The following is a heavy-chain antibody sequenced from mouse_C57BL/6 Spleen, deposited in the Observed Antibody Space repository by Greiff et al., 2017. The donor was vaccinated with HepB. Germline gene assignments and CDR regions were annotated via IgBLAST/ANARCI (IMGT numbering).Heavy chain of an antibody. CDR1: GYTFTSYW. Sequence: VQLQQPGAELVRPGSSVKLSCKASGYTFTSYWMDWVKQRPGQGLEWIGNIYPFDSETHYNQKFKDKATLTVDKSSSTAYMQLSSLTSEDSAVYYCARGTTMVQRRGGFAYWGQGTLVTVSA. V-gene: IGHV1-61*01. D-gene: IGHD2-1*01. CDR2: IYPFDSET. J-gene: IGHJ3*01. CDR3: ARGTTMVQRRGGFAY.